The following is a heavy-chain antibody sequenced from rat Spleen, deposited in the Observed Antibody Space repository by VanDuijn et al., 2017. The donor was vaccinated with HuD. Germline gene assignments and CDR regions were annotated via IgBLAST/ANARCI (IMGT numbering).Heavy chain of an antibody. CDR1: GFTFSDYN. D-gene: IGHD3-1*01. CDR3: ATDLAPYD. CDR2: ISYDGSST. Sequence: EVQLVESGGGLVQPGRSLKLSCAASGFTFSDYNMAWVRQAPKKGLEWVATISYDGSSTYYRDSVKGRFTISRDNAKSTLYLQMDSLRSEDTATYYCATDLAPYDWGQGVMVTVSS. J-gene: IGHJ2*01. V-gene: IGHV5-7*01.